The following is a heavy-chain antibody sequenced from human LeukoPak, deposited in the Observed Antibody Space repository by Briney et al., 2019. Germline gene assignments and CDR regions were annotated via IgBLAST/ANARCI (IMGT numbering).Heavy chain of an antibody. V-gene: IGHV3-11*04. Sequence: KPGGSLRLSCVASGFTFSDYYMSWIRQAPGKGLEWVSYIRSSGTTIHYADSVKGRFTIYRDNAKNSLYLQMNSLRAEDTAVYYCARDRGAVTDVFDYWGQGTLVTVSS. D-gene: IGHD6-19*01. J-gene: IGHJ4*02. CDR1: GFTFSDYY. CDR3: ARDRGAVTDVFDY. CDR2: IRSSGTTI.